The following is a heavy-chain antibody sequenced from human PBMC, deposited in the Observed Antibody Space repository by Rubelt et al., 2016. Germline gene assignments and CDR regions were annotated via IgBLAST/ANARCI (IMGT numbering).Heavy chain of an antibody. CDR1: GFTFSSYE. J-gene: IGHJ4*02. V-gene: IGHV3-48*03. CDR3: ARSDIVATITDY. CDR2: ISSSGSTI. D-gene: IGHD5-12*01. Sequence: EVQLVESGGGLVQPGGSLRLSCAASGFTFSSYEMNWVRQAPGKGLEWVSYISSSGSTIYSAASGKGRFTISRDNAKNALYLQMNSLRAEDTAVYYCARSDIVATITDYWGQGTLVTVSS.